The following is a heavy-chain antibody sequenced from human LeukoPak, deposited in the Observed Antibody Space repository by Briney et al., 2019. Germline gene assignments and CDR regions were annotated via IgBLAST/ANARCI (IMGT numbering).Heavy chain of an antibody. CDR2: IDSDGSDM. J-gene: IGHJ4*02. V-gene: IGHV3-74*03. Sequence: GGSLRLSCSASGFTFTNSWMHWVRQAPGKGLVWISRIDSDGSDMKYAVSVKGRFTISRDSAKNTLYLQMNSLRAEDTAVYYCARDTYGSGSYYDLDYWGQGTLVTVSS. CDR3: ARDTYGSGSYYDLDY. D-gene: IGHD3-10*01. CDR1: GFTFTNSW.